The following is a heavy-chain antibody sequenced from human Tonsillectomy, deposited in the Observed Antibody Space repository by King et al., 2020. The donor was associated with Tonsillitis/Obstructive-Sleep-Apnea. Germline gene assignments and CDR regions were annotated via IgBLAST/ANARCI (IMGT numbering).Heavy chain of an antibody. V-gene: IGHV4-39*01. Sequence: PLQELGPGLVKPSETLSLTCTVSGGSISSSSYYWGWIRQPPGKGLEWIGSIYYSGSTYYNPSLKSRVTISVDTSKNQFSLKLSSVTAADTAVYYCATIFGVVISIDYWGQGTLVTVSS. CDR3: ATIFGVVISIDY. D-gene: IGHD3-3*01. J-gene: IGHJ4*02. CDR1: GGSISSSSYY. CDR2: IYYSGST.